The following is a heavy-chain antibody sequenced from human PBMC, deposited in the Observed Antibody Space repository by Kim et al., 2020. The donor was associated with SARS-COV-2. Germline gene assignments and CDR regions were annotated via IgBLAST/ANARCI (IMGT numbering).Heavy chain of an antibody. J-gene: IGHJ4*02. CDR3: AKAETAMTTVSHFDY. Sequence: SLKGRFTNSRDNGKNSLYLQRNSLRAEDTALYYCAKAETAMTTVSHFDYWGQGTLVTVSS. D-gene: IGHD4-17*01. V-gene: IGHV3-9*01.